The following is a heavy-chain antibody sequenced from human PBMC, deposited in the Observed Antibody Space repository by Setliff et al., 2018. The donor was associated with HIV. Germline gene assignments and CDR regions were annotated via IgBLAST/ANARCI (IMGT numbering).Heavy chain of an antibody. Sequence: SVKVSCKASGYTFSDYYLHWVRQAPGQGLGWMGGIIPIYGTPIYAQKFQGRVTLTADESTSTAYMELSSLRSEDTAVYYCARGGEGMALYPDYWGQGTLVTVSS. J-gene: IGHJ4*02. CDR2: IIPIYGTP. CDR3: ARGGEGMALYPDY. V-gene: IGHV1-69*13. CDR1: GYTFSDYY. D-gene: IGHD1-26*01.